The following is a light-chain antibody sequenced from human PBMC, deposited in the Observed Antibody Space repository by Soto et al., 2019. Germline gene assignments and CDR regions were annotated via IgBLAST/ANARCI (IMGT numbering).Light chain of an antibody. V-gene: IGKV3-20*01. J-gene: IGKJ4*01. CDR1: QSVKSSY. Sequence: EIVLTQSPGTLSLSPGERATLSCRASQSVKSSYLAWYQQKAGQPPRLLIYGASTRATGIPDRFIGSGSGTDFTLTISRMEPEDFAVFYCQQYESSPLTFGGGTKVDIK. CDR2: GAS. CDR3: QQYESSPLT.